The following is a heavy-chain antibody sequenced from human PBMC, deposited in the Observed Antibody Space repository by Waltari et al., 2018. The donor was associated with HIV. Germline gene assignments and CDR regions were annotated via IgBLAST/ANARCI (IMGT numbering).Heavy chain of an antibody. CDR3: ARGGFYGSGSKVN. D-gene: IGHD3-10*01. CDR2: IKQDGSEK. CDR1: GFTFSSCC. J-gene: IGHJ4*02. Sequence: EVQLVESGGGLVQPGGSLRLSCAASGFTFSSCCMSWVRPGAGRGLEWVANIKQDGSEKYYVDPVNGRFTISRGNAENSLYLQMNSLRAEDTAVYYCARGGFYGSGSKVNWGQGTLVTVSS. V-gene: IGHV3-7*04.